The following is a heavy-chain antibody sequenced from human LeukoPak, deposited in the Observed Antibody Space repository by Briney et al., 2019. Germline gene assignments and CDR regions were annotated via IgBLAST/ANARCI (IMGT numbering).Heavy chain of an antibody. J-gene: IGHJ4*02. CDR3: AKDRGLVGASRGLDY. CDR1: GLTFSSYA. D-gene: IGHD1-26*01. V-gene: IGHV3-23*01. Sequence: GGSLRLSCAASGLTFSSYAMSWVRQAPGEGLEWVSTISGSGGTTYYADSVKGRFTISRDNSKNTLYLQMNSLRAEDTAIYYCAKDRGLVGASRGLDYWGQGTLVTVSS. CDR2: ISGSGGTT.